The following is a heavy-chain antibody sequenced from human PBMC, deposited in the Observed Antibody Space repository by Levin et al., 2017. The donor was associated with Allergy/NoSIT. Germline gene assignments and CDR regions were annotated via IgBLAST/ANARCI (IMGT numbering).Heavy chain of an antibody. CDR2: IYPGDFDT. J-gene: IGHJ6*03. CDR1: GYSFTSYW. Sequence: GESLKISCQGSGYSFTSYWIGWVRQMPGKGLEWMGIIYPGDFDTRYSPSFQGRVTISADKSISTAYLQWSSLKASDTAIYYCARRGTRDYYYYMDVWGKGTTVTVSS. V-gene: IGHV5-51*01. D-gene: IGHD1-1*01. CDR3: ARRGTRDYYYYMDV.